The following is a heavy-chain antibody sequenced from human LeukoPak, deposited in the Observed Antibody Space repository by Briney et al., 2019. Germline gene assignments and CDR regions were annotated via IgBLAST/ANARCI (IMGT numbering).Heavy chain of an antibody. CDR1: RFTFSSYW. CDR2: INTDGSGT. Sequence: GGSLRLSCAASRFTFSSYWMHWVRQAPGKGLVWVSRINTDGSGTSYADSVKGRFTISRDNAKNTLYLQMNSLRAEDTAVYYCAKGGYSYGYYYFDYWGQGTLVTVSS. V-gene: IGHV3-74*01. J-gene: IGHJ4*02. CDR3: AKGGYSYGYYYFDY. D-gene: IGHD5-18*01.